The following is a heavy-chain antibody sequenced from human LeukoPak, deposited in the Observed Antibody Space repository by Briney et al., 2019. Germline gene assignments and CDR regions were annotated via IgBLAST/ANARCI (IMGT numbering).Heavy chain of an antibody. CDR3: TTDPTEYSSGWYWFDP. CDR1: GFTFSNAW. V-gene: IGHV3-15*01. J-gene: IGHJ5*02. D-gene: IGHD6-19*01. Sequence: GGSLRPSCAASGFTFSNAWMSWVRQAPGKGLEWVGRIKSKTDGGTTDYAAPVKGRFTISRDDSKNTLYLQMNSLKTEDTAVYYCTTDPTEYSSGWYWFDPWGQGTLVTVSS. CDR2: IKSKTDGGTT.